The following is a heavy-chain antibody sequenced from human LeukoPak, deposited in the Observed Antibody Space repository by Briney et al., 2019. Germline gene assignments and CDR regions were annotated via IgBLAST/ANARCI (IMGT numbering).Heavy chain of an antibody. CDR3: ARLLVRGVIITGFRY. CDR2: INHSGST. V-gene: IGHV4-34*01. D-gene: IGHD3-10*01. CDR1: GGSFSGYY. J-gene: IGHJ4*02. Sequence: PSETLSLTCAVYGGSFSGYYWSWIRQPPGKGLEWIGEINHSGSTNYNPSLKSRVTISVDTSKNQFSLKLSSVTAADTAVYYCARLLVRGVIITGFRYWGQGTLVTVSS.